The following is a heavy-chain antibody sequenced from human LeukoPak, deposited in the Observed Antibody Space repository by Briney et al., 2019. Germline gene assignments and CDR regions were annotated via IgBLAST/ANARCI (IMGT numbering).Heavy chain of an antibody. CDR1: GDSISSGDYY. D-gene: IGHD2-2*01. CDR3: ARGGGAVIAAARAFDI. J-gene: IGHJ3*02. CDR2: IFYNGST. V-gene: IGHV4-30-4*08. Sequence: ATQTLSLTCTVSGDSISSGDYYWSWLRQPPGKGLEWIGYIFYNGSTYYNPSLKSRLTISVDTSKNQFSLKLSSVTAADTALYYCARGGGAVIAAARAFDIWGQGTMVTVSS.